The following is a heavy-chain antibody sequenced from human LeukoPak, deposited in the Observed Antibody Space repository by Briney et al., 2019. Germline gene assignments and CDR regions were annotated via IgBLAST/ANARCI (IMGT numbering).Heavy chain of an antibody. D-gene: IGHD1-26*01. CDR3: ARVPFVVVGTTGNWFDP. V-gene: IGHV7-4-1*02. CDR2: INTNTGNP. Sequence: ASVKVSCKASGYTFTNYAMNWVRQAPGQGLEWMGWINTNTGNPTYAQGFTGRFVFSLDTLVSTAYLQISRLKPEDTAVYYCARVPFVVVGTTGNWFDPWGQGTLVTVSS. J-gene: IGHJ5*02. CDR1: GYTFTNYA.